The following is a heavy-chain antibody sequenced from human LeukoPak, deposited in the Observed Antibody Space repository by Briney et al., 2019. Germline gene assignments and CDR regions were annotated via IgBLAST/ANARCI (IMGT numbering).Heavy chain of an antibody. Sequence: PGGSLRLSCAASVATFSINEMHWVRQAPGKGLEWVSYISSSAGTIYYADSVKGRFTISRDNAKNSLYLQMNSLRAENTIVHSCASTGRSGWVFYDYWGQGTLVTVSS. CDR2: ISSSAGTI. CDR1: VATFSINE. D-gene: IGHD6-19*01. CDR3: ASTGRSGWVFYDY. J-gene: IGHJ4*02. V-gene: IGHV3-48*03.